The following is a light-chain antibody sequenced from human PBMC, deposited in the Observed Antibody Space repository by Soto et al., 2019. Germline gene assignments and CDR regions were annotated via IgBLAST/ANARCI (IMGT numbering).Light chain of an antibody. CDR1: ESISIY. CDR2: AAS. V-gene: IGKV1-39*01. Sequence: DIQMTQSPSSLSAFVGDRVTITCRTSESISIYLNWYQQKPGQAPKFVIHAASSLQSGVTSRFSGSGSGKDFTLTISNLQPEDFATYYCQQTYKTPITFGGGTKVEMK. CDR3: QQTYKTPIT. J-gene: IGKJ4*01.